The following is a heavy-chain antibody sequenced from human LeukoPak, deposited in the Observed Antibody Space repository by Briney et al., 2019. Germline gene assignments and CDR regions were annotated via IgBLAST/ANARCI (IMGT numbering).Heavy chain of an antibody. J-gene: IGHJ4*02. CDR3: AKDHGYYYDSSGYYKFSYFDY. V-gene: IGHV3-23*01. CDR1: GFTFSSYA. Sequence: PGGSVTLSCAASGFTFSSYAMSWVRQSPGRGLEWFSYISGWGGSTYYADSVKGRFTNSRDNSKNTLYLQMNSLRAEDTAVYYCAKDHGYYYDSSGYYKFSYFDYWGQGTLVTVSS. D-gene: IGHD3-22*01. CDR2: ISGWGGST.